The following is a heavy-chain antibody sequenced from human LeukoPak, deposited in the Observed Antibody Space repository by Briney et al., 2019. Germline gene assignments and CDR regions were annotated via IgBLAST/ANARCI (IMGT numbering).Heavy chain of an antibody. D-gene: IGHD1-26*01. CDR1: GGSISSYY. J-gene: IGHJ4*02. CDR2: IYYSGGT. Sequence: SETLSLTCTVSGGSISSYYWSWIRQPPEKGLEWIGYIYYSGGTNYNPSLKSRVTISVDTSKNQFSLNLTSVTAADTAVYSCARVRVGATFDDWGQGTLVTVSS. CDR3: ARVRVGATFDD. V-gene: IGHV4-59*01.